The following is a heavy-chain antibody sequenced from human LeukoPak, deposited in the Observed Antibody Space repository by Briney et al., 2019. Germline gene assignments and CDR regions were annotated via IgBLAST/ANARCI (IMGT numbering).Heavy chain of an antibody. CDR1: GGTFSSYA. CDR2: IIPIFGTA. Sequence: SVKVSCKASGGTFSSYAISWVRQAPGQGLEWMGGIIPIFGTANYAQKFQGRVTITADESTSTAYMELSSLRSEDADVYYCARDNLSSSWYATTPVPRYDWFDPWGQGTLVTVSS. CDR3: ARDNLSSSWYATTPVPRYDWFDP. V-gene: IGHV1-69*13. D-gene: IGHD6-13*01. J-gene: IGHJ5*02.